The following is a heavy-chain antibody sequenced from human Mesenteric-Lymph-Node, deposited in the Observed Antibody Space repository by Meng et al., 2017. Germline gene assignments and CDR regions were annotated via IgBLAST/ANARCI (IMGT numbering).Heavy chain of an antibody. CDR1: GFLLTTSGVG. D-gene: IGHD3-9*01. V-gene: IGHV2-5*02. CDR2: IYWDDAK. J-gene: IGHJ4*02. Sequence: LKDSGPTLVKPTRTLTLTCSFSGFLLTTSGVGVGWIRQPPGKALEWLAVIYWDDAKAYSPSLKSRLTITKDTSKHQVVLIMTNVDPVDTGTYYCAKDWSDTTFDYWGQGTLVTVSS. CDR3: AKDWSDTTFDY.